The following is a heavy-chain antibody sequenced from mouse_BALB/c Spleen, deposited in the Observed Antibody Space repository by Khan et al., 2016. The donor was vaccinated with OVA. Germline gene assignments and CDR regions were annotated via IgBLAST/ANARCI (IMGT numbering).Heavy chain of an antibody. D-gene: IGHD2-14*01. J-gene: IGHJ3*01. CDR1: GDSITSGY. CDR2: MIYTGYT. CDR3: ARSTDRYAFAY. Sequence: EVQLQESGPSLVKPSQTLSLPCSVTGDSITSGYCSWIRKFSGNELEYMGYMIYTGYTDYNPSLQSRLAIPRHPSTNQYYLLLNYVTPEYKSTYYGARSTDRYAFAYWGQGTLVTVSA. V-gene: IGHV3-8*02.